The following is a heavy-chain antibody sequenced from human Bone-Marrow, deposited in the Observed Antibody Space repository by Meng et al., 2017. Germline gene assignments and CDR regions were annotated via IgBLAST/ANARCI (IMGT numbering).Heavy chain of an antibody. CDR3: ARESGGGYSSSWYSYFQH. CDR1: GYTFTSYG. Sequence: ASVKVSCKASGYTFTSYGTSWVRQAPGQGLEWMGWISAYNGNTNYAQKLQGRVTMTTDTSTSTAYMELRSLRSDDTAVYYCARESGGGYSSSWYSYFQHWGQGTLVTVSS. V-gene: IGHV1-18*01. D-gene: IGHD6-13*01. J-gene: IGHJ1*01. CDR2: ISAYNGNT.